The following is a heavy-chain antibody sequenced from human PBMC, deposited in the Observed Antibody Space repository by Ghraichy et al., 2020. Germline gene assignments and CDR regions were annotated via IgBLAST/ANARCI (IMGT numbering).Heavy chain of an antibody. CDR3: ARSIAAQKVDY. CDR1: GGSISSGGYS. V-gene: IGHV4-30-2*01. CDR2: IYHSGST. Sequence: LSLTCVVSGGSISSGGYSWSWIRQPPGKGLEWIGYIYHSGSTYYNPSLKSRVTISVDRSKNQFSLKLSSVTAADTAVYYCARSIAAQKVDYWGQGTLVTVSS. J-gene: IGHJ4*02. D-gene: IGHD6-6*01.